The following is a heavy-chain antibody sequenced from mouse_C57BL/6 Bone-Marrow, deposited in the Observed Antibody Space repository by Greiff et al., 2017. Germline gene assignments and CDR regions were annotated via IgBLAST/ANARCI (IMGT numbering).Heavy chain of an antibody. V-gene: IGHV1-69*01. CDR2: IDPSDSYT. CDR1: GYTFTSYW. Sequence: QVQLQQPGAELVMPGASVKLSCKASGYTFTSYWMHWVKQRPGQGLEWIGEIDPSDSYTNYNQKFKGKSTLTVDKSSSTAYMQLCILTSEDSAVYYCASWKAIYYGYDEYYFDYWGQGTTLTVSS. CDR3: ASWKAIYYGYDEYYFDY. J-gene: IGHJ2*01. D-gene: IGHD2-2*01.